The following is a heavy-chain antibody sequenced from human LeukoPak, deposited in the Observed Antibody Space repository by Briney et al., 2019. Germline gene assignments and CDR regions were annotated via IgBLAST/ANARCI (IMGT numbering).Heavy chain of an antibody. V-gene: IGHV3-30*03. Sequence: PGGSLRLSRVASGLTFSKYGMHWVRQAPGKGLEWVTEISFDGSNKHYVDSVKGRFTISKDNSKNTLYLQMNSLSAEDTAVYYCAAYHVSHSESGYWGQGTLVTVSS. CDR3: AAYHVSHSESGY. D-gene: IGHD1-14*01. J-gene: IGHJ4*02. CDR2: ISFDGSNK. CDR1: GLTFSKYG.